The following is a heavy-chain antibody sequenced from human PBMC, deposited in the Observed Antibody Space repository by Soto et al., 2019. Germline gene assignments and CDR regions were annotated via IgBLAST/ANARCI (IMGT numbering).Heavy chain of an antibody. Sequence: PGGSLRLSCTASGFTFGDYAMSWVRQAPGKGLEWVGFIRSKAYGGTTEYAASVKGRFTISRDDSKSIAYLQMNSLKTEDTAVYYCTREVVVVAAPLWYFDLWGRGTLVTVSS. CDR3: TREVVVVAAPLWYFDL. D-gene: IGHD2-15*01. V-gene: IGHV3-49*04. CDR1: GFTFGDYA. J-gene: IGHJ2*01. CDR2: IRSKAYGGTT.